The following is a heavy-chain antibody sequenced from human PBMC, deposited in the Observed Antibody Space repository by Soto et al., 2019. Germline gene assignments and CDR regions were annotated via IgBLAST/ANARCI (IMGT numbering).Heavy chain of an antibody. J-gene: IGHJ6*02. CDR2: IYYSGST. D-gene: IGHD4-4*01. Sequence: SETLSLTCTVSGGSISSGDYYWSWIRQPPGKGLEWIGYIYYSGSTYYNPSLKSRVTISVDTSKNQFSLKLSSVTAADTAVYYCAGSSNYLGYGMDVWGQGTTVTVSS. CDR1: GGSISSGDYY. V-gene: IGHV4-30-4*01. CDR3: AGSSNYLGYGMDV.